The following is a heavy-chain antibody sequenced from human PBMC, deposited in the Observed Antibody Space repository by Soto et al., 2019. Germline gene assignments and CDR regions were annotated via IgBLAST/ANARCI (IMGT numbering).Heavy chain of an antibody. CDR3: ARAPRRSGYYFCMDV. Sequence: GASVKVSCKASGGTFSNYVVNWVRQAPGQGLEWMGRIIPIFGTANYAQKFQGRVTITADESTSTAYMELSSLRSEDTAVYYRARAPRRSGYYFCMDVWGQGTTVTVSS. CDR1: GGTFSNYV. CDR2: IIPIFGTA. D-gene: IGHD3-3*01. J-gene: IGHJ6*02. V-gene: IGHV1-69*13.